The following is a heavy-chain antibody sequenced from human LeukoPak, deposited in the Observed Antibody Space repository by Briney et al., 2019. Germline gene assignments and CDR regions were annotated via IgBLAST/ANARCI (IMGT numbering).Heavy chain of an antibody. CDR2: IYHSGST. CDR3: ARDIHVPRIREPYFDI. J-gene: IGHJ3*02. CDR1: GYSISSGYY. D-gene: IGHD1-14*01. Sequence: SETLSLTCIVSGYSISSGYYWGWIRQPPGQGREWIGSIYHSGSTNYNPSLKGRVTISVDTSKNQFSLKLSSVTAADTAVYYCARDIHVPRIREPYFDIWGEGTLVTVSS. V-gene: IGHV4-38-2*02.